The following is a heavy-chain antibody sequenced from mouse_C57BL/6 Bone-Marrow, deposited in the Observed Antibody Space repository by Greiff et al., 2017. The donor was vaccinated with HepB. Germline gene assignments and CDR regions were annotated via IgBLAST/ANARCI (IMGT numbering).Heavy chain of an antibody. CDR1: GYSITSGYY. J-gene: IGHJ2*01. Sequence: DVHLVESGPGLVKPSQSLSLTCSVTGYSITSGYYWNWIRQFPGNKLEWMGYISYDGSNNYNPSLKNRISITRDTSKNQFFLKLNSVTTEDTATYYCASYGNYHYWGQGTTLTVSS. V-gene: IGHV3-6*01. CDR3: ASYGNYHY. D-gene: IGHD2-1*01. CDR2: ISYDGSN.